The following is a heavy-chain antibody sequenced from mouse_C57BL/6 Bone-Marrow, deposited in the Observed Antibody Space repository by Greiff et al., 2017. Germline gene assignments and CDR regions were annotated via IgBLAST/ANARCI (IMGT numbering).Heavy chain of an antibody. V-gene: IGHV5-9*01. D-gene: IGHD1-1*01. CDR1: GFTFSSYT. CDR3: ASLYYYGSSYPPWFAY. J-gene: IGHJ3*01. Sequence: EVNLVESGGGLVKPGGSLKLSCAASGFTFSSYTMSWVRQTPEKRLGWVATISGGGGNTYYPDSVKGRFTISRDNAKNTLYLQMSSLRSEDTALYYCASLYYYGSSYPPWFAYWGQGTLVTVSA. CDR2: ISGGGGNT.